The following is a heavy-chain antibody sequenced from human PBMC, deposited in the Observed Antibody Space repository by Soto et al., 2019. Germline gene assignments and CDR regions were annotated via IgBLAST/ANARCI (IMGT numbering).Heavy chain of an antibody. CDR2: IVVSGGST. Sequence: EVQLLESGGGLVQPGGSLRLSCAASGFTFSSYAMTWLRQAPGKGLEWVLAIVVSGGSTYYADSVKGRFFISRDNSKNTLYLQMTSMRADDTAVYYCARISRNEDSNLNWGQGTLVTVAS. CDR1: GFTFSSYA. J-gene: IGHJ4*02. V-gene: IGHV3-23*01. D-gene: IGHD1-1*01. CDR3: ARISRNEDSNLN.